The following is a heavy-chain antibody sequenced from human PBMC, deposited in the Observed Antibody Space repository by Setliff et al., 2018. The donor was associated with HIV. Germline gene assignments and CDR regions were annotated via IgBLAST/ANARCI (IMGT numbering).Heavy chain of an antibody. D-gene: IGHD6-19*01. Sequence: GGSLRLSCAASGFTFDDYTMHWVRQAPGKGLEWVSSISSSSSYIYYADSVKGRFTISRDFSKNMVYLQMSSLRAEDSAVYFCAKAPREAVTGTYFDYWGQGTLVTVSS. CDR1: GFTFDDYT. CDR3: AKAPREAVTGTYFDY. V-gene: IGHV3-21*04. CDR2: ISSSSSYI. J-gene: IGHJ4*02.